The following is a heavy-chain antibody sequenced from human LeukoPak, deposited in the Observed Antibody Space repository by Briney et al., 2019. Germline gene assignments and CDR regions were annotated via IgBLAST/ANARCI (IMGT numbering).Heavy chain of an antibody. CDR3: AKGWVVIATID. Sequence: GGSLRLSCAASGFTFSSYAMSWVRQAPGKGLEWVSAISGSGGSTYYADSVKGGFTISRDNSKNTLYLQMNSLRAEATAVYYCAKGWVVIATIDWGQGTLVTVSS. V-gene: IGHV3-23*01. CDR2: ISGSGGST. CDR1: GFTFSSYA. D-gene: IGHD2-21*01. J-gene: IGHJ4*02.